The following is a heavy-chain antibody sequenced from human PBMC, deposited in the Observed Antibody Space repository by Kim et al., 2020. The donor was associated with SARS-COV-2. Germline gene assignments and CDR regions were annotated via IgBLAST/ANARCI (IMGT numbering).Heavy chain of an antibody. CDR2: IHKCGYNS. CDR3: ARDPDSGTYKAGAFDI. CDR1: GFTFSDFY. Sequence: GGSLTLSCAASGFTFSDFYMAWIRRAPGKGLECLSYIHKCGYNSYYADSVKGRFTISRDNANNLLYLQMNGLRAEDTAVYYCARDPDSGTYKAGAFDIWG. V-gene: IGHV3-11*04. D-gene: IGHD1-26*01. J-gene: IGHJ3*02.